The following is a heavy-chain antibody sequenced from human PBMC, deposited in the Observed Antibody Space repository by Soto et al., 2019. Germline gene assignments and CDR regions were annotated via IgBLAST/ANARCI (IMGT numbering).Heavy chain of an antibody. D-gene: IGHD2-8*01. Sequence: KVSFKASRGTFISYAISWVRQSPGQGLEWMGGIIPIFGTANYAQKFQGRVTITADESTSTAYMELSSLRSEDTAVYYCARSRLDIVLMVYAPFWFDPWGQGTLVTVSS. J-gene: IGHJ5*02. CDR3: ARSRLDIVLMVYAPFWFDP. CDR2: IIPIFGTA. V-gene: IGHV1-69*01. CDR1: RGTFISYA.